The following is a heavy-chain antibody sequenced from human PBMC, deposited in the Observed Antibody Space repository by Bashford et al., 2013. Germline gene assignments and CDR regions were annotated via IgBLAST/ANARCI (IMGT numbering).Heavy chain of an antibody. V-gene: IGHV4-31*11. D-gene: IGHD3-3*01. CDR1: GGSISSGGYY. CDR2: IYYSGST. J-gene: IGHJ4*02. Sequence: SETLSLTCAVSGGSISSGGYYWSWIRQHPGKGLEWIGYIYYSGSTYYNPSLKSRVTISVDTSKNQFSLKLSSVTAADTAVYYCASGPNYDFWSGYIGYWGQGTLVTVSS. CDR3: ASGPNYDFWSGYIGY.